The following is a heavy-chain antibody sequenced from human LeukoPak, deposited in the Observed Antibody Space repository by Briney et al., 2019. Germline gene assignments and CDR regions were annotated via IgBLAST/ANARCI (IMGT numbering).Heavy chain of an antibody. CDR1: GFTFSSYS. V-gene: IGHV3-21*01. J-gene: IGHJ4*02. CDR2: ISSSSSYI. Sequence: KPGGSLRLSCAASGFTFSSYSMNWVRQAPGKGLEWVSSISSSSSYIYYAASVKGRFTISRDNAKNSLYLQMNSLRAEDTAVYYCALGDYGAPFDYWGQGTLVTVSS. D-gene: IGHD4-17*01. CDR3: ALGDYGAPFDY.